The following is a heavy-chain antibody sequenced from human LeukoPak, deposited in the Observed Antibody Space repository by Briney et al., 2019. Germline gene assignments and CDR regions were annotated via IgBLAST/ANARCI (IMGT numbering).Heavy chain of an antibody. Sequence: SVKVSCEASGGTFSSYAISWVRQAPGQGLEWMGGIIPIFGTANYAQKFQGRVTITADESTSTAYMELSSLRSEDTAVYYCARDMHCSSTSCYGWFDPWGQGTLVTVSS. J-gene: IGHJ5*02. V-gene: IGHV1-69*13. CDR1: GGTFSSYA. CDR3: ARDMHCSSTSCYGWFDP. D-gene: IGHD2-2*01. CDR2: IIPIFGTA.